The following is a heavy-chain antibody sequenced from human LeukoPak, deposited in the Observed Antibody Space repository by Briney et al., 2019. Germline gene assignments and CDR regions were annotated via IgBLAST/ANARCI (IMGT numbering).Heavy chain of an antibody. J-gene: IGHJ4*02. D-gene: IGHD1-20*01. Sequence: GGSLRLSCAASGFTFSSYWMSWVRQAPGKGLEWVANIKQDGSEKYYVDSVKGRFTVSRDNAENSLHLQMSSLRADDTAVYYCARGYNWAFDFWGQGTLVTVSS. CDR3: ARGYNWAFDF. CDR1: GFTFSSYW. CDR2: IKQDGSEK. V-gene: IGHV3-7*05.